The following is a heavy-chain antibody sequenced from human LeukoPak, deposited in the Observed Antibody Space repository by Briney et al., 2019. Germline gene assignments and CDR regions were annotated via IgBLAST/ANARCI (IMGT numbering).Heavy chain of an antibody. V-gene: IGHV3-30*02. J-gene: IGHJ4*02. CDR2: IRYDGSNK. Sequence: PGGSLRLSCAASGFTLSSYGMHWVRQAPGKGLEWVAFIRYDGSNKNYADSVKGRFTISRDNAKNSLHLQMNSLRAEDTAVYYCARRDGYNTFYFEYWGQGTLVTVSS. D-gene: IGHD5-24*01. CDR1: GFTLSSYG. CDR3: ARRDGYNTFYFEY.